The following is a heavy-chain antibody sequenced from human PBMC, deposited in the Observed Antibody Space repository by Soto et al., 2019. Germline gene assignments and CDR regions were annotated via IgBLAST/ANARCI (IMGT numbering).Heavy chain of an antibody. D-gene: IGHD3-3*01. CDR1: GFTFSSYG. CDR2: IWYDGSNK. CDR3: ARNLIPEGRFWSGSYYYGMDV. J-gene: IGHJ6*02. V-gene: IGHV3-33*01. Sequence: GGSLRLSCAASGFTFSSYGMHWVRQAPGKGLEWVAVIWYDGSNKYYADSVKGRFTISRDNSKNTLYLQMNSLRAEDTAVYYCARNLIPEGRFWSGSYYYGMDVWGQGTTVTVSS.